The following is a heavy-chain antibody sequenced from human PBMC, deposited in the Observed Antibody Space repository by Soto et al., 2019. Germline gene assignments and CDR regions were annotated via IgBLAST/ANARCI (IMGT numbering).Heavy chain of an antibody. V-gene: IGHV1-46*01. CDR2: VNPSGGHT. CDR3: ARGGHVVVVTAALDY. CDR1: GDTFTDYY. Sequence: QVQLMQSGAEVKKPGASVKVSCKASGDTFTDYYIHWVRQAPGQGLEWMGTVNPSGGHTTYAQHCQGRVTMTRETSTSTLYMELTSLRSEDTAVYYCARGGHVVVVTAALDYWGQGTLVTVSS. D-gene: IGHD2-21*02. J-gene: IGHJ4*02.